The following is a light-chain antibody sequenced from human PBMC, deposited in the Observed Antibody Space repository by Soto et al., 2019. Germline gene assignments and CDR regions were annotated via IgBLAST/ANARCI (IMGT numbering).Light chain of an antibody. CDR1: QSLLYSSTNKIY. V-gene: IGKV4-1*01. CDR3: QQYYISPWT. J-gene: IGKJ1*01. CDR2: WAS. Sequence: DIVLTQSPDSLAVSLGERTTINCKSSQSLLYSSTNKIYLAWYQQKAGQPPKLLFYWASTRQSGVPDRFSGSGSGTNFNLTISSLQAEDVAVYFCQQYYISPWTFGQGTKVEIK.